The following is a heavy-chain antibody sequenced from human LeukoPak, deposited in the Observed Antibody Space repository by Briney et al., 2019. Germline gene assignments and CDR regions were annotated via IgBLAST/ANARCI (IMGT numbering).Heavy chain of an antibody. CDR2: IKSKTDGGTT. J-gene: IGHJ6*03. CDR1: GFTFSNAW. V-gene: IGHV3-15*01. CDR3: TTDQEIFGVVITPAMDV. D-gene: IGHD3-3*01. Sequence: PGGSLRLSCAASGFTFSNAWMSWVRQAPGKGLEWVGRIKSKTDGGTTGYAAPVKGRFTISRDDSKNTLYLQMNSLKTEDTAVYYCTTDQEIFGVVITPAMDVWGKGTTVTVSS.